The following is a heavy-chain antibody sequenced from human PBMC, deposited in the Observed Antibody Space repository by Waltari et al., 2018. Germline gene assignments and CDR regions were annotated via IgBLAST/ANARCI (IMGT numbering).Heavy chain of an antibody. Sequence: EVQLLESGGGLVQPGGSLRLSCAASGSTFSGYALHWVRQAPGKGLEWVSAITGVGGNRYYADSVKGRFTISRDNSKNTLYLQMNSLRAEDTAIYYCAKEGDDTFDYWGQGTLVTVSS. V-gene: IGHV3-23*01. D-gene: IGHD3-16*01. CDR3: AKEGDDTFDY. CDR1: GSTFSGYA. CDR2: ITGVGGNR. J-gene: IGHJ4*02.